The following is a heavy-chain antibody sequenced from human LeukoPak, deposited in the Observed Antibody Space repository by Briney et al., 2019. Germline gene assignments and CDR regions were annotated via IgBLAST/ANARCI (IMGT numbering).Heavy chain of an antibody. CDR2: TFHSGST. J-gene: IGHJ4*02. Sequence: SQTLSLTCNVSGGSITGDNYWTWIRQPPGKGLEWIGHTFHSGSTYYNPSLKSRLAVSVDTSKNLFSLKLSSVTAADTAVYYCARGWNYDFWSGYDYWGQGTLVTVSS. V-gene: IGHV4-30-4*08. D-gene: IGHD3-3*01. CDR1: GGSITGDNY. CDR3: ARGWNYDFWSGYDY.